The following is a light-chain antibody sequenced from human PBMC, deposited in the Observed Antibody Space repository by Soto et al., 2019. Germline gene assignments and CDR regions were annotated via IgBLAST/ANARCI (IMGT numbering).Light chain of an antibody. CDR3: QQYGRT. J-gene: IGKJ1*01. V-gene: IGKV3-20*01. CDR1: QNVASSF. CDR2: AAS. Sequence: EIVLTQSPGTLSLSPGERATLSCRASQNVASSFLAWYQQKPGQAPRLLISAASSRATGIPDRFSGSGSGTDFTLTISRLEPEDFAVYYCQQYGRTFGQGTKVEI.